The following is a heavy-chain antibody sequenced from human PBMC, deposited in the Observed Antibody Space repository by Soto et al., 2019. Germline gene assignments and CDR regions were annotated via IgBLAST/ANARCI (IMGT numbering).Heavy chain of an antibody. CDR3: AKDKLTVYAIEARPNWFDP. CDR1: GFTFSSYA. V-gene: IGHV3-23*01. CDR2: ISGSGGST. D-gene: IGHD2-8*01. J-gene: IGHJ5*02. Sequence: GGSLRLSCAASGFTFSSYAMSWVRQAPGKGLEWVSAISGSGGSTYYADSVKGRFTISRDNSKNTLYLQMNSLRAEDTAVYYCAKDKLTVYAIEARPNWFDPWGQGTLVTVSS.